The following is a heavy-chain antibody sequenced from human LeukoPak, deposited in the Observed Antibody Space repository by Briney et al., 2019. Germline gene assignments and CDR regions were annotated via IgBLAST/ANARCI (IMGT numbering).Heavy chain of an antibody. CDR2: ISYDGSNK. CDR1: GFTFSSYA. V-gene: IGHV3-30-3*01. J-gene: IGHJ2*01. CDR3: AKGSLCTSGWYFDL. D-gene: IGHD2-2*01. Sequence: GGSLRLSCAASGFTFSSYAMHWVRQAPGKGLEWVAVISYDGSNKYYADSVKGRFTISRDNSKNTLFLQMNSLTAEDTAVYYCAKGSLCTSGWYFDLWGRGTLVPVSS.